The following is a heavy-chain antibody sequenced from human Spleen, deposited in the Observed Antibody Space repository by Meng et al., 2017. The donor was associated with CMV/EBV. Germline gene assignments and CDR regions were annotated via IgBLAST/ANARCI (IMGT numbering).Heavy chain of an antibody. CDR2: IYNSGST. V-gene: IGHV4-4*07. CDR1: GGSISSSY. D-gene: IGHD3-22*01. Sequence: QVRLQEADPGLVQPSETLFPSFISLGGSISSSYWSWDRQPAGKGLEWIGRIYNSGSTNYNPSLKSRVTMSVDTSNNQFSLKVSSVTAADTAVYYCAREPYDSGDSRLDPWGQGTLVTVSS. J-gene: IGHJ5*02. CDR3: AREPYDSGDSRLDP.